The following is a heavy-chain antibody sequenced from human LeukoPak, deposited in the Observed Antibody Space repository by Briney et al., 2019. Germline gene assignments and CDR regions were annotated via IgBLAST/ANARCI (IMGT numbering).Heavy chain of an antibody. V-gene: IGHV1-2*04. Sequence: ASVKVSCKASGYTFTGYYMHWVRQAPGQGLEWMGWINPNSGGTNFAQKFQGWVTMTRDTSISTAYMELSRLRSDDTAVYYCATAGYCSSTSCLRDMDVWGKGTTVTVSS. J-gene: IGHJ6*03. D-gene: IGHD2-2*01. CDR2: INPNSGGT. CDR3: ATAGYCSSTSCLRDMDV. CDR1: GYTFTGYY.